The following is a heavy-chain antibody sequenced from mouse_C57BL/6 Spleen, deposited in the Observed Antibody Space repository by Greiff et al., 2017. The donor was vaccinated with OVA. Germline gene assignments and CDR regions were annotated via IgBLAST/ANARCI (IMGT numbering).Heavy chain of an antibody. D-gene: IGHD2-4*01. CDR1: GYTFTSYW. CDR2: IDPSDSYT. CDR3: ARSGYEYDVRYFDV. J-gene: IGHJ1*03. V-gene: IGHV1-69*01. Sequence: QVQLKQPGAELVMPGASVKLSCKASGYTFTSYWMHWVKQRPGQGLEWIGEIDPSDSYTNYNQKFKGKSTLTVDKSSSTAYMQLSSLTSEDSAVYYCARSGYEYDVRYFDVWGTGTTVTVSS.